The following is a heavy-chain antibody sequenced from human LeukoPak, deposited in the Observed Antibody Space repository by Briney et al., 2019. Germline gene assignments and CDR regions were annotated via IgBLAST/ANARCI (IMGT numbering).Heavy chain of an antibody. CDR1: EFTFSTYW. CDR3: ASGYSSDYGGNVY. J-gene: IGHJ4*02. Sequence: GGSLRLSCAASEFTFSTYWMHWVRQAPGKGLVWVSRINSDGSSTNYAGSVKGRFTVSRDNAKNTLYLQMNSLSTEDTAVYYCASGYSSDYGGNVYWGRGTLVTVSS. V-gene: IGHV3-74*01. CDR2: INSDGSST. D-gene: IGHD4-23*01.